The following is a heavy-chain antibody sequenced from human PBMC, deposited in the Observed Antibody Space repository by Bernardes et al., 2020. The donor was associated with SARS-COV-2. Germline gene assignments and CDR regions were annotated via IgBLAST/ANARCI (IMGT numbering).Heavy chain of an antibody. V-gene: IGHV4-39*01. D-gene: IGHD1-26*01. CDR1: GGSISSSSYY. J-gene: IGHJ3*02. CDR3: AKLAFWELLRCAFDI. CDR2: IYYSGST. Sequence: SETLSLTCTVSGGSISSSSYYWGWLRQPPGKGLEWIGSIYYSGSTYYNPSLKSRVTISVDTSKNQFSLKLSSVTAADTAVYYCAKLAFWELLRCAFDIWGQGTMVTVSS.